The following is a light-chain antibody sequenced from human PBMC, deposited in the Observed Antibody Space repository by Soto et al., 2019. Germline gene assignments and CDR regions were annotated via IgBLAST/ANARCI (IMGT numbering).Light chain of an antibody. Sequence: QSVLTQPPSVSAAPGQKVTISCSGSSSNIGNNYVSWYQQLPGTAPKFLIYDNNKRPSGIPDRFSRSKSGTSATLGITGLQTGDEADYYCGAWDSSLSGVVFGGGTKLTVL. V-gene: IGLV1-51*01. CDR3: GAWDSSLSGVV. J-gene: IGLJ2*01. CDR1: SSNIGNNY. CDR2: DNN.